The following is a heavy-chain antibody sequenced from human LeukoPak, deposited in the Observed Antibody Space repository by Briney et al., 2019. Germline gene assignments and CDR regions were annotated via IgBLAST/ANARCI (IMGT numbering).Heavy chain of an antibody. J-gene: IGHJ4*02. CDR3: ARGCTDCLAAADY. CDR2: IIPIFGTA. Sequence: SVKVSFKASVGTFSSYAISWVRQAPGQGLEWMGGIIPIFGTANYAQKFQGRVTITADESTSTAYMEPRSLRSEDTAVYYCARGCTDCLAAADYWGQGTLVTVSS. V-gene: IGHV1-69*13. D-gene: IGHD6-13*01. CDR1: VGTFSSYA.